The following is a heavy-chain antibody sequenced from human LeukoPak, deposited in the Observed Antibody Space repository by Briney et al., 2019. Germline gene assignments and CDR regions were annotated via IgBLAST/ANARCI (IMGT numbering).Heavy chain of an antibody. CDR2: IYPGDSDT. D-gene: IGHD3-10*01. Sequence: GESLKISCKGSGYSFTSYWIGWVRQMPGKGLEWMGIIYPGDSDTRYSPSFQGQVTISADKSISTAYLQWSSLKASDTAMYYCARFSFGDSNHNWFDPWGQGTLVTVSS. CDR1: GYSFTSYW. V-gene: IGHV5-51*01. J-gene: IGHJ5*02. CDR3: ARFSFGDSNHNWFDP.